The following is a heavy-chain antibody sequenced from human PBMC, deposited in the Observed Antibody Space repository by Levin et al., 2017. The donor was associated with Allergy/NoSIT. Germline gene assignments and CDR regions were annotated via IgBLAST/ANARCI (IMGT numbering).Heavy chain of an antibody. CDR2: MNPNSGGT. D-gene: IGHD1-26*01. Sequence: ASVKVSCKASGYSFSGYYVHWVRQAPGQGLEWMGWMNPNSGGTKYAENFQGRVTMTRDTSISTAYMELTRLRSNDTAVYYCARAAGGYRGNFDYWGQGTLVTVSS. CDR3: ARAAGGYRGNFDY. V-gene: IGHV1-2*02. J-gene: IGHJ4*02. CDR1: GYSFSGYY.